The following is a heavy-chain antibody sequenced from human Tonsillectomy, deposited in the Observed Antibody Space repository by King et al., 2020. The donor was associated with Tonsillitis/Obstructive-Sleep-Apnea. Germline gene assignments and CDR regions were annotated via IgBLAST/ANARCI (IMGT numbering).Heavy chain of an antibody. D-gene: IGHD4-23*01. V-gene: IGHV1-2*02. CDR2: ISPNSGGT. CDR3: ARDRGVGTFDY. CDR1: GYTFTGYY. Sequence: QLVQSGAEVKKPGASVKVSCKASGYTFTGYYIHWVRQAPGQGLEWMGWISPNSGGTKYAQKFQGRVTMTWDTSISTAYMDLNSLRSDDTAVYYCARDRGVGTFDYWGQGTLVTVSS. J-gene: IGHJ4*02.